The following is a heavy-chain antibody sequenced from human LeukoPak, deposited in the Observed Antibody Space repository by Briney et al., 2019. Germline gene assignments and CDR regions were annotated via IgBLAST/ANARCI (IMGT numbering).Heavy chain of an antibody. CDR1: GGSISSYY. D-gene: IGHD1-14*01. V-gene: IGHV4-59*01. J-gene: IGHJ4*02. Sequence: SETLSLICTVSGGSISSYYWSWIRQPPGKGLEWIGYIYYSGSINYNPSLKSRVTISVDTSKNQFSLKVSSVTAADTAVYYCARGNRYLDYWGQGTLVTVSS. CDR2: IYYSGSI. CDR3: ARGNRYLDY.